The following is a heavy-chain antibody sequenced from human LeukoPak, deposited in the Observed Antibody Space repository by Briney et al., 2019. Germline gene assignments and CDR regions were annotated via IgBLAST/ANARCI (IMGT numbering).Heavy chain of an antibody. Sequence: PSETLSLTCTVSGGSVSSSNYYWGWIRQPPGKGLEWIGRIYYSGSTYYNLSLKSRVTMSVDTSKNQFSLILRSVTAADTAVYYCARKYPDHWFDPWGQGTLVTVSS. V-gene: IGHV4-39*07. CDR3: ARKYPDHWFDP. J-gene: IGHJ5*02. CDR2: IYYSGST. CDR1: GGSVSSSNYY. D-gene: IGHD6-6*01.